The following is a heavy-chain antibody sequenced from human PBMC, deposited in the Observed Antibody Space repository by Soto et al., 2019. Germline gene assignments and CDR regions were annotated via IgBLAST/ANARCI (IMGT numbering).Heavy chain of an antibody. CDR2: ISSSGNTI. J-gene: IGHJ4*02. D-gene: IGHD3-22*01. CDR1: GFTFSDYS. CDR3: AKMSSENYYGPVFS. Sequence: QVQLVESGGGLVQTSGSLRIACVASGFTFSDYSMSWVRQAPGKGLEWVSFISSSGNTIYYADSVKGRFTISRDNAKNSVYLHMSSLRAEDTALYFCAKMSSENYYGPVFSWGQGTLVTVSS. V-gene: IGHV3-11*01.